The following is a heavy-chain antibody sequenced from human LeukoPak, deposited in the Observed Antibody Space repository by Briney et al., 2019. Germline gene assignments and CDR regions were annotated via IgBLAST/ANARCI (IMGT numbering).Heavy chain of an antibody. Sequence: ASVKASCKASGYTFTSYNMHWVRQAPGQGLEWMGWINPNSAGTKYTQKFQGRVTLTRDTSISTAYMELNRLRSDDTAVYYCARDLMDTARWEFDYWGQGTLVTVSS. D-gene: IGHD5-18*01. CDR1: GYTFTSYN. J-gene: IGHJ4*02. CDR2: INPNSAGT. CDR3: ARDLMDTARWEFDY. V-gene: IGHV1-2*02.